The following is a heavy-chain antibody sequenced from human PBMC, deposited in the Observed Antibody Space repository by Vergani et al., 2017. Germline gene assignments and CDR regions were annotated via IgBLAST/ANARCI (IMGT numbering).Heavy chain of an antibody. Sequence: EVDLVESGGGLAQPGGSLRLSCEASGITFWKFGMHWVRQGPGKGLEWVSGIRWDSGAVNYADSVRGRFTISRDNAKNSLFLEMNSLRFEDTAVYFCTKGSVYYHDSSGHGYDPYTGFDCWGQGTLVTVSS. CDR1: GITFWKFG. CDR2: IRWDSGAV. V-gene: IGHV3-9*01. D-gene: IGHD5-12*01. J-gene: IGHJ3*01. CDR3: TKGSVYYHDSSGHGYDPYTGFDC.